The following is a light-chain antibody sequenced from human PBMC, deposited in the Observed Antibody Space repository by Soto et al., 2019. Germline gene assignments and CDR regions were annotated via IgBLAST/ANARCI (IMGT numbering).Light chain of an antibody. CDR1: QSLRTD. V-gene: IGKV3-15*01. J-gene: IGKJ1*01. CDR3: QQNSNWPPWT. Sequence: EIVMTQSPATLSVSPGERATLSCRASQSLRTDLAWYQQKSGQPPRLLIYGASTRATGIPARFSGSGSGTEFTLTISSLQSEDFAVYYCQQNSNWPPWTFXPGTKVDIK. CDR2: GAS.